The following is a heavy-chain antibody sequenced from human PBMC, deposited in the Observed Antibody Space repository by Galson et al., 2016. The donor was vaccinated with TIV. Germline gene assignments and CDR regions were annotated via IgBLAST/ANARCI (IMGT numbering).Heavy chain of an antibody. V-gene: IGHV3-30-3*01. Sequence: CAASSFIFSGHAMHWVRQAPGKGLEWVALISYDGNSKYYADSVRGRFTISRDNSKNTLYLQINSLRAVDTAVYYCAKDKKYCTVNSCYTSYHYYYYGIDVWGQGTMVTVSS. J-gene: IGHJ6*02. CDR1: SFIFSGHA. CDR2: ISYDGNSK. CDR3: AKDKKYCTVNSCYTSYHYYYYGIDV. D-gene: IGHD2-2*02.